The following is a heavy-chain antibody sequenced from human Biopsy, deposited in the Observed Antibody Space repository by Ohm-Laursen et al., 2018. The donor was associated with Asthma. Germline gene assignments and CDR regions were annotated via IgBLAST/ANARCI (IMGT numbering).Heavy chain of an antibody. Sequence: SLRLSCTASGFTFSSYGMYWVRQAPGKGLEWGAVISYDGSNKYYADSVKGRITISRDNSKNTLYLQMNSLKAEDTAVYYCAKDTKGRYDFWSGLSYNFYGMDVWGQGTTVTVSS. V-gene: IGHV3-30*18. CDR3: AKDTKGRYDFWSGLSYNFYGMDV. CDR2: ISYDGSNK. J-gene: IGHJ6*02. CDR1: GFTFSSYG. D-gene: IGHD3-3*01.